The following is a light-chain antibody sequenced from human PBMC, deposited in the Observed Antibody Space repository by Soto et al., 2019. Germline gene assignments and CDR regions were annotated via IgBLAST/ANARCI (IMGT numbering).Light chain of an antibody. V-gene: IGKV3-15*01. CDR2: GAF. J-gene: IGKJ5*01. CDR1: QSVSSN. Sequence: EIVMTQSPVTLSVSPGERATLSCRASQSVSSNLAWYQQKPGQAPSLLIYGAFTRATGIPARFSGTGSGTEFTLTISRLEPEDFAVYYCQQYGSSPPITFGQVTRPESK. CDR3: QQYGSSPPIT.